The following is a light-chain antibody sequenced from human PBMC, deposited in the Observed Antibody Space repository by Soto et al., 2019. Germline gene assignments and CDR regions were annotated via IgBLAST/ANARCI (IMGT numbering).Light chain of an antibody. J-gene: IGKJ1*01. CDR3: QQCYNWHQWT. V-gene: IGKV3-11*01. Sequence: EIVLTQSPATLSLSPGERATLSCRASQSVGTFFAWYQQKPGQAPRLLIYDASNRATGIPARFSGSGSGTDFTLTISSLEPEDVAVYYCQQCYNWHQWTFGQGTKVDIK. CDR2: DAS. CDR1: QSVGTF.